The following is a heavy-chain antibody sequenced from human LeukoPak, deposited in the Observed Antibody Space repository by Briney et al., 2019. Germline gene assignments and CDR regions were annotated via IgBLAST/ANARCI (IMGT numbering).Heavy chain of an antibody. D-gene: IGHD3-16*01. CDR3: ARFWDRHFDY. Sequence: PSETLSLTCAVYGGSFSGYYWSWIRQPPGKGLEWIGEINHSGSTNYNPSLKSRVTISVDTSKNQFSLKLGSVTAADTAVYYCARFWDRHFDYWGQGTLVTVSS. CDR2: INHSGST. V-gene: IGHV4-34*01. CDR1: GGSFSGYY. J-gene: IGHJ4*02.